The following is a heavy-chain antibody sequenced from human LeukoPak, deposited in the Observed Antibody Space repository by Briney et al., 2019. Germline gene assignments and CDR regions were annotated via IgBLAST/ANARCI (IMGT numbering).Heavy chain of an antibody. Sequence: PSETLSLTCTVSGGSISSYYWSWIRQPPGKGLEWIGNIYYSGSTNYNPSLKSRVTISIDTSKNQFSLKLSSVTAADTAVYYCARMEVDYYYYYMDVWGKGTTVTISS. CDR3: ARMEVDYYYYYMDV. J-gene: IGHJ6*03. V-gene: IGHV4-59*01. D-gene: IGHD3-3*01. CDR1: GGSISSYY. CDR2: IYYSGST.